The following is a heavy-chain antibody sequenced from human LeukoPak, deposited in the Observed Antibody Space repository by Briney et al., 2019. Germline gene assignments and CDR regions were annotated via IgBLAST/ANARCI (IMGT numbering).Heavy chain of an antibody. V-gene: IGHV4-61*02. Sequence: PSETPSLTCTVSGGSISSGSYYWSWIRQPAGKGLEWIGRIYTSGSTNYNPSLKSRVTISVDTSKNQFSLKLSSVTAADTAVYYCARDTTRAFLTTVNYYYYYMDVWGKGTTVTVSS. D-gene: IGHD4-11*01. CDR3: ARDTTRAFLTTVNYYYYYMDV. CDR1: GGSISSGSYY. CDR2: IYTSGST. J-gene: IGHJ6*03.